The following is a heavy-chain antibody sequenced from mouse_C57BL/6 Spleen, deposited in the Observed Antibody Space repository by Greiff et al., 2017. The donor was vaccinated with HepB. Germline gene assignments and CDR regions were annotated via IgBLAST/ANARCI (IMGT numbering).Heavy chain of an antibody. Sequence: QVQLQQSGPELVKPGASVKISCKASGYAFSSSWMNWVKQRPGKGLEWIGRIYPGDGDTNYNGKFKGKATLTADKSSSTAYMQLSSLTSEDSAVYFCASSKGVVDYYAMDYWGQGTSVTVSS. CDR3: ASSKGVVDYYAMDY. V-gene: IGHV1-82*01. D-gene: IGHD1-1*01. CDR1: GYAFSSSW. J-gene: IGHJ4*01. CDR2: IYPGDGDT.